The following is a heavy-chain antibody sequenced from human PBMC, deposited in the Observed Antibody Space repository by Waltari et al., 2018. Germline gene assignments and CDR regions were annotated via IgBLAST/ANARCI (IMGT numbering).Heavy chain of an antibody. CDR3: TRETCSGGSCYGPNAFDI. Sequence: EVQLVESGGGLVQPGRSLRLSCTASGFTFGDYAMSWVRPAPGKGLAWVGCSRSKAYGGTTEYAASVKGRFTISRDDSKSIAYLQMNSLKTEDTAVYYCTRETCSGGSCYGPNAFDIWGQGTMVTVSS. CDR1: GFTFGDYA. CDR2: SRSKAYGGTT. D-gene: IGHD2-15*01. J-gene: IGHJ3*02. V-gene: IGHV3-49*04.